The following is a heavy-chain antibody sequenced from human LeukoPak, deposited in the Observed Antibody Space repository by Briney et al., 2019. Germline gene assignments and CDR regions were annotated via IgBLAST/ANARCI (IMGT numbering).Heavy chain of an antibody. D-gene: IGHD1-14*01. Sequence: SETLSLTCAVYGGSFSGYYWSWIRQPPGKVLEWIGEINHSGSTNCNPSLKSRVTISVDTSKKQFSLKLSSVTAADTAVYYCARPRRVMNHDAFDIWGQGTMVTVSS. CDR2: INHSGST. V-gene: IGHV4-34*01. J-gene: IGHJ3*02. CDR1: GGSFSGYY. CDR3: ARPRRVMNHDAFDI.